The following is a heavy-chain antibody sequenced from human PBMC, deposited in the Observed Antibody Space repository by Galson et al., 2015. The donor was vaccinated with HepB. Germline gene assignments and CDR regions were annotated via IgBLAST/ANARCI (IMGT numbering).Heavy chain of an antibody. CDR2: ISSTPSYI. CDR3: ARVDYGDYYFDY. CDR1: GFTFSPYT. D-gene: IGHD4-17*01. V-gene: IGHV3-21*01. J-gene: IGHJ4*02. Sequence: SLRLSCAASGFTFSPYTMNWVRRAPGKGLEWVSSISSTPSYIYYADSVQGRFTISRDNANSSLDLQMNSLRADDPAVYYCARVDYGDYYFDYWGPGTLVTVSS.